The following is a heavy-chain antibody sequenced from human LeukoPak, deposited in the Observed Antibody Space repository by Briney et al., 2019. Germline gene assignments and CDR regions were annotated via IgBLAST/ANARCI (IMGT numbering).Heavy chain of an antibody. D-gene: IGHD3-10*01. Sequence: PGGSLRLSCTASGFTVRSNYMSWVRQSPRKGLEWVSIMYSGGSTDYADSVKGRFIISRDHSKNTLYLQMNSLRAEDTAVYYCARTTYYYGSGSYSFDPWGQGTLATVSS. CDR1: GFTVRSNY. J-gene: IGHJ5*02. CDR2: MYSGGST. CDR3: ARTTYYYGSGSYSFDP. V-gene: IGHV3-53*01.